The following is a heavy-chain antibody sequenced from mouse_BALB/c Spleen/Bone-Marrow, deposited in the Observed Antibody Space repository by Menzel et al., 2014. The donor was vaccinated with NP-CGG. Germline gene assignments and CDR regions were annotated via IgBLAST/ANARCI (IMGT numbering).Heavy chain of an antibody. D-gene: IGHD2-4*01. CDR2: IDPANGNT. Sequence: VQLQQSGAELVKPGASVKLSCTASGFNIKDTYMHWVKQRPEQGLEWIGRIDPANGNTKYDPKFQSKATITADTSSNTAYLQLSSLTSEDTAVYYCAMITTGAWFAYWGQGTLVTVSA. J-gene: IGHJ3*01. CDR3: AMITTGAWFAY. CDR1: GFNIKDTY. V-gene: IGHV14-3*02.